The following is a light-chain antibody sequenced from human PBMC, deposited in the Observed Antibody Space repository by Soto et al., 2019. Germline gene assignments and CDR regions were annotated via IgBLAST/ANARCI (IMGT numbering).Light chain of an antibody. CDR3: QQYNNWPWT. CDR1: QSISDT. CDR2: GAS. Sequence: EIVMTQSPATLSVSPGGRATLSCRASQSISDTLAWYQQKPCQAPRLLIHGASTRATGFPARFSGSGSGTDFTLTISSLQSEDFAVYDCQQYNNWPWTFGQGTKVDIK. J-gene: IGKJ1*01. V-gene: IGKV3-15*01.